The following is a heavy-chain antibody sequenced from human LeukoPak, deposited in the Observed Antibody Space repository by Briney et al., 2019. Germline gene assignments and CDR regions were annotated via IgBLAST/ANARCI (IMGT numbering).Heavy chain of an antibody. D-gene: IGHD2-21*02. Sequence: GGSLRLSCAASGFTFSSYAMHWVRQAPGKGLEWVAVISYDGSNKYYADSVKGRFTISRDNSKNTLYLQMNSLRAEDTAVYYCATPNCGGDCTKYYFDYWGQGTLVTVSS. CDR2: ISYDGSNK. V-gene: IGHV3-30-3*01. CDR3: ATPNCGGDCTKYYFDY. CDR1: GFTFSSYA. J-gene: IGHJ4*02.